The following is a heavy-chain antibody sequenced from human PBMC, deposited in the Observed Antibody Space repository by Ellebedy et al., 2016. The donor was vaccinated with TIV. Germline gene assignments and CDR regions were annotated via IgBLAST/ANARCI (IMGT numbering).Heavy chain of an antibody. D-gene: IGHD3-10*01. CDR3: ARGNGLLWFGEFRGHGMDV. Sequence: ASVKVSCKASGYTFTGYYMHWVRQAPGQGLEWMGIINPSGGSTSYAQKFQGRVTMTRDTSTSTVYMELSSLRSEDTAVYYCARGNGLLWFGEFRGHGMDVWGQGTTVTVSS. V-gene: IGHV1-46*01. J-gene: IGHJ6*02. CDR1: GYTFTGYY. CDR2: INPSGGST.